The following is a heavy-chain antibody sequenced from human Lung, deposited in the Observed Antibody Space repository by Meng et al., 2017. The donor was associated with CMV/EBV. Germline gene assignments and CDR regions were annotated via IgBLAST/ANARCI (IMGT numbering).Heavy chain of an antibody. V-gene: IGHV3-7*01. D-gene: IGHD1-26*01. CDR1: GFTFSSYW. CDR3: ARGMRVGAITYYYYGMAV. Sequence: GGSLRLXCAASGFTFSSYWMSWVRQAPGKGLEWVANIKQDGSEKYYVDSVKGRFTISRDNAKNSLYLQMNSLRAEDTAVYYCARGMRVGAITYYYYGMAVWGPGTXVNGAS. J-gene: IGHJ6*02. CDR2: IKQDGSEK.